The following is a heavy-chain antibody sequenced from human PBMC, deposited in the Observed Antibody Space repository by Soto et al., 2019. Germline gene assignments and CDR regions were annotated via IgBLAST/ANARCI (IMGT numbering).Heavy chain of an antibody. Sequence: SETLSLTCTVSGGSISRGGYYWSWIRQHPGKGLEWIGYIYYSGSTYYNPSLKSRVTISVDTSKNQFPLKLSSVTAADTAVYYCARVDGYCGGDCLPNSSDPSGPGTLLTVSS. V-gene: IGHV4-31*03. J-gene: IGHJ5*02. D-gene: IGHD2-21*02. CDR2: IYYSGST. CDR3: ARVDGYCGGDCLPNSSDP. CDR1: GGSISRGGYY.